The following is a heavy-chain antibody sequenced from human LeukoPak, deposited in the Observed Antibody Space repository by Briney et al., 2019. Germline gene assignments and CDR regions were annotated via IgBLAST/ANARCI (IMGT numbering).Heavy chain of an antibody. V-gene: IGHV5-51*01. CDR2: IYPGDSDT. D-gene: IGHD4-17*01. Sequence: ESLKISCKGSGYSFTRYWIGWVRQMPGKGLEWMGIIYPGDSDTRYSPSFQGQVTISADKSISTAYLQWSNLKASDPAMYYCARPTVPQNGFDYWGQGTLVTVSS. CDR3: ARPTVPQNGFDY. J-gene: IGHJ4*02. CDR1: GYSFTRYW.